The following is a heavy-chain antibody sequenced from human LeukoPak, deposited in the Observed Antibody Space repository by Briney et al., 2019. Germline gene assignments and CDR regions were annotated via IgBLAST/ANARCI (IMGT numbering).Heavy chain of an antibody. J-gene: IGHJ5*02. D-gene: IGHD3-16*01. Sequence: RGRSLRLSCAASGFTFDDYAMHWVRQAPGKGLEWVSGISWNSGSIGYADSVKGRFTISRDNAKNSLYLQMNSLRAEDTALYYCAKDTVAQLPVGEDNWFDPWGQGTLVTVSS. CDR3: AKDTVAQLPVGEDNWFDP. CDR1: GFTFDDYA. CDR2: ISWNSGSI. V-gene: IGHV3-9*01.